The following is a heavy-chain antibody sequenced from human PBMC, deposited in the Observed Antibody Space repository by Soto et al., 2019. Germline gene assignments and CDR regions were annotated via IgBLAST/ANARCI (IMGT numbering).Heavy chain of an antibody. CDR2: IITFFGAA. V-gene: IGHV1-69*01. D-gene: IGHD1-1*01. CDR1: GDKFSTYA. CDR3: ARGGKERFRGSGMDV. J-gene: IGHJ6*02. Sequence: QVQLVQSGAAVWKPGSSVRVACKASGDKFSTYAINWVRQVPGPGREWLGGIITFFGAAMYAQTFQGRVTITADEPATTAYMELSSLRSEDTAVYYCARGGKERFRGSGMDVWGQGTTVTVSS.